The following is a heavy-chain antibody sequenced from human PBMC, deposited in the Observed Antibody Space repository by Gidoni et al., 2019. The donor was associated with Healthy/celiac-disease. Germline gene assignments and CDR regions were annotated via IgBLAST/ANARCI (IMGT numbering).Heavy chain of an antibody. Sequence: EVQLVEAGGGLVQPGGYLRLSCAASGFTFSSYWMHWVRQAPGQGLVWVSRINSDGSSTSYADSVKGRFTISRDNAKNTLYLQMNSLRAEDTAVYYCAREIDSNYSPWFDPWGQGTLVTVSS. D-gene: IGHD4-4*01. CDR2: INSDGSST. J-gene: IGHJ5*02. CDR3: AREIDSNYSPWFDP. CDR1: GFTFSSYW. V-gene: IGHV3-74*01.